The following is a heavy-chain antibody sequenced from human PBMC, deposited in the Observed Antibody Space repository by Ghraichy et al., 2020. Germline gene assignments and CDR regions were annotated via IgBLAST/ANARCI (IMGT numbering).Heavy chain of an antibody. CDR3: ARGFYPSSSWYPDY. CDR1: GGSISSYY. CDR2: IYYSGST. J-gene: IGHJ4*02. Sequence: SETLSLTCTVSGGSISSYYWSWIRQPPGKGLEWIGYIYYSGSTSYNPSLKSRVTISVDTSKNQFSLKLSSVTAADTAVYYCARGFYPSSSWYPDYWGQGTLVTVSS. D-gene: IGHD6-13*01. V-gene: IGHV4-59*01.